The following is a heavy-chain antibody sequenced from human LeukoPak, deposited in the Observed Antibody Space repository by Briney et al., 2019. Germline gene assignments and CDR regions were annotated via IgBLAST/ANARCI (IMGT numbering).Heavy chain of an antibody. CDR2: ISAYNGNT. Sequence: GASVKVSCKASGYTFTSYGISWVRQAPGQGLEWMGWISAYNGNTNYAQKLQGRVTMTTDTSTSTAYMELRSLRSDDTAVYYCARADYGDYVIYFDYWGQGTLVTVSS. CDR1: GYTFTSYG. D-gene: IGHD4-17*01. J-gene: IGHJ4*02. V-gene: IGHV1-18*01. CDR3: ARADYGDYVIYFDY.